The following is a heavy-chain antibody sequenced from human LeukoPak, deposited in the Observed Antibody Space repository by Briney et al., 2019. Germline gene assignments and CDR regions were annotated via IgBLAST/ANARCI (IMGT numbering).Heavy chain of an antibody. V-gene: IGHV1-24*01. CDR2: FDPEDGET. J-gene: IGHJ4*02. Sequence: ASVKVSCKVSGYTLTELSMHWVRQAPGKGLEWMGGFDPEDGETIYAQKFQGRVTMTEDTSTDTAYMELSSLRSEDTAVYYCATVGTLVRGATYYFDYWGQGTLVTVSS. D-gene: IGHD3-10*01. CDR3: ATVGTLVRGATYYFDY. CDR1: GYTLTELS.